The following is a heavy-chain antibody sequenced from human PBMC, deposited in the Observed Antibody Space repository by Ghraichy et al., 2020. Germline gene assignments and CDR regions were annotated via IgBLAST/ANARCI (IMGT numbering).Heavy chain of an antibody. CDR2: IKSKTDGGTT. Sequence: GESLNISCAASGFTFSNAWMSWVRQAPGKGLEWVGRIKSKTDGGTTDYAAPVKGRFTISRDDSKNTLYLQMNSLKTEDTAVYYCTPDPYRPVGPRVVNVWGQGTTVTVSS. V-gene: IGHV3-15*01. J-gene: IGHJ6*02. CDR3: TPDPYRPVGPRVVNV. CDR1: GFTFSNAW. D-gene: IGHD2-21*01.